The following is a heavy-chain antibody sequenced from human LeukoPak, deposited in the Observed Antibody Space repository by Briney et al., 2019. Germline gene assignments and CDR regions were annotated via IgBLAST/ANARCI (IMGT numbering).Heavy chain of an antibody. CDR3: AKQTYLVTTTPFDY. CDR1: GFTFSRNG. V-gene: IGHV3-23*01. Sequence: GGTLRLSCAASGFTFSRNGMTWVRQAPGKGLEWVSAISGSGGNTYYADSVKGRFTISRDNSKNTLYLQMNSLRAEDTAVYYCAKQTYLVTTTPFDYWGQGTLVTVSS. J-gene: IGHJ4*02. CDR2: ISGSGGNT. D-gene: IGHD2-21*02.